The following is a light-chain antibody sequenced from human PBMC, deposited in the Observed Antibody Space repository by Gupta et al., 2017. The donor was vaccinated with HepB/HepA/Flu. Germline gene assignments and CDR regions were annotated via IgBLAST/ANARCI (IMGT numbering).Light chain of an antibody. CDR1: YSNIGANFD. J-gene: IGLJ2*01. Sequence: QSVLTQSPSVSGAPGQRVTISCTGTYSNIGANFDVHWYQQLPGTAHKLRIYANNKRTSGVPDRFSGSNSGTYDYLAINGFQAEDEADYDCYSYATTLSGSGICGGGTK. CDR3: YSYATTLSGSGI. V-gene: IGLV1-40*01. CDR2: ANN.